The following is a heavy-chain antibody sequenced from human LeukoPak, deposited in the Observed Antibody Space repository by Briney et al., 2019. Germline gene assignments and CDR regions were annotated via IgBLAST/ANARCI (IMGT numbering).Heavy chain of an antibody. J-gene: IGHJ6*03. D-gene: IGHD2-2*01. CDR2: INHSGST. CDR3: ASRYCSSTSCYYYYMDV. V-gene: IGHV4-34*01. CDR1: GGSFSGYY. Sequence: SETLSLTCAVYGGSFSGYYWSWIRQPPGKGLEWIGEINHSGSTNYNPSLKSRVTISVDTSKNQFSLKLSSVTAADTAVYYCASRYCSSTSCYYYYMDVWGKGTTVTVSS.